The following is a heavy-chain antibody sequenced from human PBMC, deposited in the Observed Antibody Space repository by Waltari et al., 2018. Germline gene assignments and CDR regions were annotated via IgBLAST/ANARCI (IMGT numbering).Heavy chain of an antibody. CDR1: GLTVSSSY. V-gene: IGHV3-66*02. CDR2: IYSGGST. Sequence: EVQLVESGGGLVQPGGSLRLSCAASGLTVSSSYMTWVRQAPGKGLEWVSVIYSGGSTYYADSVKGRFTISRDNSKNTLYLQMNSLRAEDTAVYYCASSYGGNALFAYWGQGTLITVSS. D-gene: IGHD4-17*01. J-gene: IGHJ4*02. CDR3: ASSYGGNALFAY.